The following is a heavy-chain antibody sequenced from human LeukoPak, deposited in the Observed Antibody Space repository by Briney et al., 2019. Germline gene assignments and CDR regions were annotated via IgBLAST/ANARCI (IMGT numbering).Heavy chain of an antibody. V-gene: IGHV1-69*13. CDR3: ARDGSGYCGGDCYYFDY. Sequence: SVKVFCKASGGTFSSYAISWVRQAPGQGLEWMGGIIPIFGTANYAQKFQGRVTITADESTSTAYMELSSLRSEDTAVYYCARDGSGYCGGDCYYFDYWGQGTLVTVSS. J-gene: IGHJ4*02. CDR2: IIPIFGTA. D-gene: IGHD2-21*01. CDR1: GGTFSSYA.